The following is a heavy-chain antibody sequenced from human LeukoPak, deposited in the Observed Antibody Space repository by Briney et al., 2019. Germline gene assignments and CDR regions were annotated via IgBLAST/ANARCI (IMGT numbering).Heavy chain of an antibody. CDR2: ISYTGST. Sequence: SETLSLTRTVSGDSITSSSYYWGWIRQPPGKGLEWIGSISYTGSTFYNPSFKSRVTISVDTSKNQFSLRLNSETAADTAVYYCAELGITMIGGVWGKGTTVTISS. CDR3: AELGITMIGGV. CDR1: GDSITSSSYY. J-gene: IGHJ6*04. V-gene: IGHV4-39*07. D-gene: IGHD3-10*02.